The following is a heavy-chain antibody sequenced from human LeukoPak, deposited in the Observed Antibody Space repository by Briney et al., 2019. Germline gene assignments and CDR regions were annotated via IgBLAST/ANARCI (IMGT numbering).Heavy chain of an antibody. CDR3: AREEEIYGGPLDY. CDR1: GGTFSSYA. V-gene: IGHV1-69*05. CDR2: IIPIFGTA. J-gene: IGHJ4*02. D-gene: IGHD4-23*01. Sequence: SVKLSCKASGGTFSSYAISWVPQAPGRGLEWMGGIIPIFGTANYAQKFQGRVTTTTDESTSTAYMKLSSLRSEDTAVYYCAREEEIYGGPLDYWGQGTLVTVSS.